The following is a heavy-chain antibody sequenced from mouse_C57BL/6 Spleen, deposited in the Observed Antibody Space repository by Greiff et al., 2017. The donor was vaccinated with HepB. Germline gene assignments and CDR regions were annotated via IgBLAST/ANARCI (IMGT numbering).Heavy chain of an antibody. D-gene: IGHD1-1*01. Sequence: EVQLVESGGGLVQPKGSLKLSCAASGFSFNTYAMNWVRQAPGKGLEWVARIRSKSNNYATYYADSVKDRFTISRDDSESMLYLQMNNLKTEDTAMYYCVRHGDYDGSRTPYAMDYWGQGTSVTVSS. V-gene: IGHV10-1*01. CDR2: IRSKSNNYAT. CDR3: VRHGDYDGSRTPYAMDY. J-gene: IGHJ4*01. CDR1: GFSFNTYA.